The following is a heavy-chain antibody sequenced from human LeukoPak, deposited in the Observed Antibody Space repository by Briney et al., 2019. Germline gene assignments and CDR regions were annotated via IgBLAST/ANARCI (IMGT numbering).Heavy chain of an antibody. V-gene: IGHV3-21*01. CDR3: ARDSSSSYKDAFDI. D-gene: IGHD6-13*01. Sequence: PGGSLRLSCAASGFTFSSYSMNWVRQAPGKGLEWVSSISSSSSYIYYADSVKGRFTISRDNAKNSLYLQMNSLRAEDTAVYYCARDSSSSYKDAFDIWGQGTMVTVSS. CDR2: ISSSSSYI. J-gene: IGHJ3*02. CDR1: GFTFSSYS.